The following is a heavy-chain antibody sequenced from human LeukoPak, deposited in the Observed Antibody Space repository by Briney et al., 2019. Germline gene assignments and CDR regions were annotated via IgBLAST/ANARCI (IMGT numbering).Heavy chain of an antibody. Sequence: NPGGSLRLSCAASGFTFSDYYMSWIRQAPGKGLECVSYSGGSGSSIYYADSVKGRFTISRDNAKNSLYLQLNSLRAEDTAVYYCARVRWDSGGSHFYYFDYWGQGTLVTVSS. CDR1: GFTFSDYY. V-gene: IGHV3-11*01. D-gene: IGHD3-22*01. CDR2: SGGSGSSI. CDR3: ARVRWDSGGSHFYYFDY. J-gene: IGHJ4*02.